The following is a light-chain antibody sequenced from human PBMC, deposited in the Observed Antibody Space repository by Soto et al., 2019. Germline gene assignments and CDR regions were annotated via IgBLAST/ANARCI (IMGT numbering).Light chain of an antibody. CDR3: QKYNSAPRT. Sequence: DIQMTQSPSSLSASVGDRVTITCRASQGISNYLAWYQQKPGKVPKLLIYAASTLQSGVPSRFSGSGSGTDFTLTISSLQTEEVANYYCQKYNSAPRTFGQGTKVEIK. CDR1: QGISNY. V-gene: IGKV1-27*01. CDR2: AAS. J-gene: IGKJ1*01.